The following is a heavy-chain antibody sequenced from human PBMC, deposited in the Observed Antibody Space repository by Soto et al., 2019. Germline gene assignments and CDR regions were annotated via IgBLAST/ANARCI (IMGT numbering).Heavy chain of an antibody. V-gene: IGHV5-51*01. J-gene: IGHJ4*02. CDR3: ARSPRSSPYFDY. Sequence: GESLKISCQCSGYTFSNFWIGWVRQLPGKGLEWVGIIYPGDHETRYSPSFHGKVTISADKSINTAYLQWNGLEASDTAFYFCARSPRSSPYFDYWGQGALVTVSS. CDR1: GYTFSNFW. CDR2: IYPGDHET. D-gene: IGHD6-13*01.